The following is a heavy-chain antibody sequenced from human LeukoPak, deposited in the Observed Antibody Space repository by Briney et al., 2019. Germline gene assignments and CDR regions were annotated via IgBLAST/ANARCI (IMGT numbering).Heavy chain of an antibody. V-gene: IGHV3-53*01. D-gene: IGHD2-8*02. CDR2: IYTGGDT. CDR3: TRVLAGRSGLMDV. J-gene: IGHJ6*02. CDR1: GFSVSNKY. Sequence: GESLRLSCAASGFSVSNKYMSWVRQAPGKGLEWVSVIYTGGDTYYADSVRGRFTISRDSAKNTLYLQMNSLRAEDAAVYYCTRVLAGRSGLMDVWGRGTTVTVSS.